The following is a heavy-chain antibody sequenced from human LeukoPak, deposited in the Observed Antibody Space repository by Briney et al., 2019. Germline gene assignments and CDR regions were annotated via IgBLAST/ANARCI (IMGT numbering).Heavy chain of an antibody. CDR1: GFIFSMYG. V-gene: IGHV3-30*18. J-gene: IGHJ5*02. CDR2: ISTDGNNE. Sequence: GGSLTLSCAASGFIFSMYGIHWVRQAPAKGLEWVALISTDGNNEYYANSVKGRFTLSRDNPKNTVYLKMTSLRTEDTAVYYCAKDQIGWAPGYVSGPLDQWGQGTLVTVSS. D-gene: IGHD6-19*01. CDR3: AKDQIGWAPGYVSGPLDQ.